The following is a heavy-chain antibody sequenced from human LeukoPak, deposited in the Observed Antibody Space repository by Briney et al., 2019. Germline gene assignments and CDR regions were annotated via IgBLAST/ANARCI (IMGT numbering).Heavy chain of an antibody. V-gene: IGHV3-11*01. CDR2: ISSSGSTI. J-gene: IGHJ4*02. CDR1: GFTFSDYY. CDR3: ARIGGGTYYYDSSGYYADY. D-gene: IGHD3-22*01. Sequence: KPGGSLRLSCAASGFTFSDYYMGWIRQAPGKGLEWVSYISSSGSTIYYADSVKGRFTISRDNAKNSLYLQMNSLRAEDTAVYYCARIGGGTYYYDSSGYYADYWGQGTLVTVSS.